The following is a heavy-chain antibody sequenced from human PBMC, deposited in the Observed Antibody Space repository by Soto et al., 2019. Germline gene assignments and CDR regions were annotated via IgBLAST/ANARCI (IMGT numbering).Heavy chain of an antibody. V-gene: IGHV4-59*01. J-gene: IGHJ4*02. Sequence: QVQLQESGPGLVKPSETLSLTCTVSGGSISSYYWSWIRQLPGQGLEWIGYIYYSGSTNYNPSLPGXVXRXXDTSQNQFSLKPSSVPAADTAVDSCASLYGGHFDHWGRGTLVPVS. CDR3: ASLYGGHFDH. CDR2: IYYSGST. D-gene: IGHD3-10*01. CDR1: GGSISSYY.